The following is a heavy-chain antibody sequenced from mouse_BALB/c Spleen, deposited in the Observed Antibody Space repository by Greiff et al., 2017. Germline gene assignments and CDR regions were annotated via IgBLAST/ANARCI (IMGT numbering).Heavy chain of an antibody. D-gene: IGHD2-4*01. V-gene: IGHV1-5*01. Sequence: EVQLQQSGTVLARPGASVKMSCKASGYSFTSYWMHWVKQRPGQGLEWIGAIYPGNSDTSYNQKFKGKAKLTAVTSASTAYMELSSLTNEDSAVYCCTRSSTMITNYFDYWGQGTTLTVAS. CDR2: IYPGNSDT. CDR3: TRSSTMITNYFDY. CDR1: GYSFTSYW. J-gene: IGHJ2*01.